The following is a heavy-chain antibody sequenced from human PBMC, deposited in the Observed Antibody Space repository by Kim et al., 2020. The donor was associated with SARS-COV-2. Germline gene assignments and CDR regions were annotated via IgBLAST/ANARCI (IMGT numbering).Heavy chain of an antibody. D-gene: IGHD6-19*01. J-gene: IGHJ6*02. Sequence: SETLSLTCTVSGGSISSYYWSWIRQPPGKGLEWIGYIYYSGSTNYNTSLKSRVTISVDTSKNQFSLKLSSVTAADTAVYYCARDLPISVAGEYYYGMDVWGQGTTVTVSS. CDR2: IYYSGST. CDR1: GGSISSYY. V-gene: IGHV4-59*01. CDR3: ARDLPISVAGEYYYGMDV.